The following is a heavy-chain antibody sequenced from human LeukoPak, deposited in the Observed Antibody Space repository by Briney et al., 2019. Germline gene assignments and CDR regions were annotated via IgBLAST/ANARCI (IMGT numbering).Heavy chain of an antibody. CDR2: IYTSGST. Sequence: SETLSLTCTVSGGSISSYYWSWIRQPPGKGLEWIGYIYTSGSTNYNPSLKSRVTISVDTSKNQFSLKLSSVTAADTAVYYCARHSLEQERRGANCAFDIWGQGTMVTASS. V-gene: IGHV4-4*09. CDR1: GGSISSYY. CDR3: ARHSLEQERRGANCAFDI. J-gene: IGHJ3*02. D-gene: IGHD1/OR15-1a*01.